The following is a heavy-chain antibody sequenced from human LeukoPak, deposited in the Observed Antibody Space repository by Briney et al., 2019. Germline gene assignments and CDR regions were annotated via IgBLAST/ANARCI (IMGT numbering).Heavy chain of an antibody. CDR2: INHSGST. D-gene: IGHD3-3*01. J-gene: IGHJ4*02. V-gene: IGHV4-34*01. CDR1: GGSFSGYY. CDR3: ARYVRFLTGLDY. Sequence: PSETLSLTCAVYGGSFSGYYWSWIRQPPGKGLEWIGEINHSGSTNYNPSLKSRVTISVDTSKNQFSLKLSSVTAADTAVYYCARYVRFLTGLDYWGQGTLVTVSS.